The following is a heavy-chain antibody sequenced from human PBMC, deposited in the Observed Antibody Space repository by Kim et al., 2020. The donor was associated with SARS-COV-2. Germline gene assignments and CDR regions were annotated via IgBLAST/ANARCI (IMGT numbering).Heavy chain of an antibody. J-gene: IGHJ4*02. V-gene: IGHV3-9*01. CDR3: TKDKLPGAADY. Sequence: ICYADSVKGRFSISRDNATNSVYLQMNILRAGDTALYYCTKDKLPGAADYWDRGTLVTVSS. CDR2: I. D-gene: IGHD2-15*01.